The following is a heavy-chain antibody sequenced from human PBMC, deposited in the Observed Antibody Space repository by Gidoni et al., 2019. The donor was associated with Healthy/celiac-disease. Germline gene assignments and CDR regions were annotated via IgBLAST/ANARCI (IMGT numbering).Heavy chain of an antibody. CDR3: ARGYSYGPDY. CDR1: GGSISSGGYY. Sequence: QVPRQESGPGLVKPSQTLSLPCTVPGGSISSGGYYWSWTRQHPGKGLEWIGYIYYSGSTYYNPSLKSRVTISVDTSKNKFSLKLSSVTAAATAVYYCARGYSYGPDYWGQGTLVTVSS. CDR2: IYYSGST. D-gene: IGHD5-18*01. V-gene: IGHV4-31*03. J-gene: IGHJ4*02.